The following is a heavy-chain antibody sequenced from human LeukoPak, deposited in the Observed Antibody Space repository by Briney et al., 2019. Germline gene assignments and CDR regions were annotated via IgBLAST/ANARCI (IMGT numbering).Heavy chain of an antibody. V-gene: IGHV4-4*07. CDR3: ARGLSSKAFDY. CDR1: GGSISSYY. D-gene: IGHD6-13*01. CDR2: IYPSGRT. Sequence: PSETLSLTCTVSGGSISSYYWGWIRQPAGKGLEWIGRIYPSGRTNYNPSLKSRVTMSIDTSKNQFSLKLSSVTAADTAVYYCARGLSSKAFDYWGQGTLVTVSS. J-gene: IGHJ4*02.